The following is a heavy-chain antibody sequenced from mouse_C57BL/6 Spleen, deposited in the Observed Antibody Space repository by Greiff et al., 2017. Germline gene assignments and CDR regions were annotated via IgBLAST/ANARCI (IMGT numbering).Heavy chain of an antibody. J-gene: IGHJ2*01. CDR1: GYTFTDYE. CDR3: TNDGYLGYYFDY. Sequence: QVQLKESGAELVRPGASVTLSCKASGYTFTDYEMHWVKQTPVHGLEWIGAIDPETGGTAYNQKFKGKAILTADKSSSTAYMELRSLTSEDSAVYYCTNDGYLGYYFDYWGQGTTLTVSS. V-gene: IGHV1-15*01. D-gene: IGHD2-3*01. CDR2: IDPETGGT.